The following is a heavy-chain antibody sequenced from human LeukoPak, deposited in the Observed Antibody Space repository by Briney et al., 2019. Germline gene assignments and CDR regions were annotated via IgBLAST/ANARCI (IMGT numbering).Heavy chain of an antibody. Sequence: GGSRRLSCAASGFTFSTDAMNWVRQAPGKGLEWVSYISNSGGTIYYGDSVKGRFTISRDNAKNSLYLQMNSLRAEDTAVYYCARGYYAFDYWGQGTLVTVSS. J-gene: IGHJ4*02. CDR3: ARGYYAFDY. V-gene: IGHV3-48*01. CDR1: GFTFSTDA. CDR2: ISNSGGTI. D-gene: IGHD2-2*01.